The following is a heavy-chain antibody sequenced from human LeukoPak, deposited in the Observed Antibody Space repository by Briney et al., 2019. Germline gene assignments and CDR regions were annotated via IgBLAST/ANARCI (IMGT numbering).Heavy chain of an antibody. J-gene: IGHJ4*02. CDR1: GFTFSSSA. CDR3: ARAYCSGGSCRVPDY. CDR2: ISGSGSGGST. D-gene: IGHD2-15*01. V-gene: IGHV3-23*01. Sequence: GGSLRLSCAASGFTFSSSAMSWVRQAPGKGLEWVSSISGSGSGGSTYYADSVKGRFTISRDNSKNTLYLQMNSLRAEDTAVYYCARAYCSGGSCRVPDYWGQGTLVTVSS.